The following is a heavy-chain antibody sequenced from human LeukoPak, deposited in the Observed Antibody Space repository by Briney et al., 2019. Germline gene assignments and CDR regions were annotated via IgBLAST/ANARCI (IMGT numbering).Heavy chain of an antibody. J-gene: IGHJ4*02. CDR2: ISYDGSNK. CDR3: ATPSYYYGSGSYYNGGTSTYDN. CDR1: GFTFSSYA. D-gene: IGHD3-10*01. Sequence: GGSLRLSCAASGFTFSSYAMSWVRQAPGKGLEWVAVISYDGSNKNYADSVKGRFTISRDNSKNTLFLQMNSLRVEDTAVYYCATPSYYYGSGSYYNGGTSTYDNWGQGTLVTVSS. V-gene: IGHV3-30-3*01.